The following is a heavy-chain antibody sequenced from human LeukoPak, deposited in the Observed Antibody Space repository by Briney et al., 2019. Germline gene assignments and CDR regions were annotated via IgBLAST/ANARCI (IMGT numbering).Heavy chain of an antibody. CDR2: INHSGST. CDR3: ARGPLGSAWLPYYYYYYMDV. V-gene: IGHV4-34*01. J-gene: IGHJ6*03. CDR1: GGSFSGYY. D-gene: IGHD5-24*01. Sequence: SETLSLTCAVYGGSFSGYYWSWIRQPPGKGLEWIGEINHSGSTNYNPSLKSRVTISVDTSKNQFSLKLSSVTAADTAVYYCARGPLGSAWLPYYYYYYMDVWGKGTTVTVSS.